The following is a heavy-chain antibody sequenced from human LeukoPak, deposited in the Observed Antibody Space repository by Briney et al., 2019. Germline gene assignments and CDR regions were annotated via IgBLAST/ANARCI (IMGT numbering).Heavy chain of an antibody. CDR2: MNPNSGNT. CDR1: VYNFINYE. D-gene: IGHD5-24*01. V-gene: IGHV1-8*03. J-gene: IGHJ6*03. CDR3: TRSSGWKMDMDV. Sequence: ASVTVSCKASVYNFINYESNWVRRASGHPLEWLGWMNPNSGNTGSTQNFQGRVTITRNISVSTAYRALSSLRSEDTAVYYCTRSSGWKMDMDVWGKGTTVIVSS.